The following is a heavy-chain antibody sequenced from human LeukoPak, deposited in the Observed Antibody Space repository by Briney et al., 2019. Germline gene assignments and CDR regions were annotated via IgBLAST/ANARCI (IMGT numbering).Heavy chain of an antibody. CDR2: INPNSGGT. CDR3: ARDMSSSWPHYYYYYGMDV. V-gene: IGHV1-2*04. D-gene: IGHD6-13*01. Sequence: GASVKVSCKASGYTFTGYYMHRVRQAPGQGLEWMGWINPNSGGTNYAQKFQGWVTMTRDTSISTAYMELSRLRSDDTAVYYCARDMSSSWPHYYYYYGMDVWGQGTTVSVSS. CDR1: GYTFTGYY. J-gene: IGHJ6*02.